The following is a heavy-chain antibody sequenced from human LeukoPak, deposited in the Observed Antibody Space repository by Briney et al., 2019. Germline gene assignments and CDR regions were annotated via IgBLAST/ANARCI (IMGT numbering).Heavy chain of an antibody. V-gene: IGHV4-4*07. Sequence: SETLSLTCTVSDTSINTYYWSWIRQPAGKGLEWIGHIYTTGTTNYNPSLKSRVTMSIDTSKNQFSLNLRSVTAADTAVYYCARDLATPRYDYWGQGTLVTVSS. J-gene: IGHJ4*02. CDR3: ARDLATPRYDY. CDR2: IYTTGTT. CDR1: DTSINTYY.